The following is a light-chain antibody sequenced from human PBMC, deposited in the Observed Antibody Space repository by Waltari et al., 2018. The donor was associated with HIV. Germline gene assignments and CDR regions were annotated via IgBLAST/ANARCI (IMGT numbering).Light chain of an antibody. CDR1: SSDIGGYDY. J-gene: IGLJ2*01. Sequence: QSALTQPASVAGSPGQSITISCTGTSSDIGGYDYVSWYQPHPGKAPKLMIFDVNKRPSGVPARFSGSKSGHTASRTISGLQADDEADYYCCSYAGSYTEIFGGGTKLTVL. CDR3: CSYAGSYTEI. V-gene: IGLV2-11*01. CDR2: DVN.